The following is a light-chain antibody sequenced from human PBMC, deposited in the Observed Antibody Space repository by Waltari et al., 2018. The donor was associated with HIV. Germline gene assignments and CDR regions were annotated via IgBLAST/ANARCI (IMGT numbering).Light chain of an antibody. Sequence: DIVLTQSPDSLAVSLGDRATLNCQSSHRILYCSTTRYYLACFIQKPGQPPKLLIYWSIIRESGFPDRFSGSESGTDFTLTITSLQAEDVAVYYCQQYYSPPWTFGQGTKVEIK. CDR3: QQYYSPPWT. V-gene: IGKV4-1*01. J-gene: IGKJ1*01. CDR2: WSI. CDR1: HRILYCSTTRYY.